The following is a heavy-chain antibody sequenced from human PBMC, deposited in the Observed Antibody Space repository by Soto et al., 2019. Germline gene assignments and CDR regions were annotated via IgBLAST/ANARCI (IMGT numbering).Heavy chain of an antibody. Sequence: SETLSLTCTVSGGSISRGYFYWSWIRQHPVKGLEWIGYIFYTGTSYYNPSLDSRVTISVDTSENQFSLKLNSVTAADTAVYYCARLTSSSGWSIFDYWGQGTQVTVSS. V-gene: IGHV4-31*03. CDR1: GGSISRGYFY. J-gene: IGHJ4*02. CDR2: IFYTGTS. CDR3: ARLTSSSGWSIFDY. D-gene: IGHD6-19*01.